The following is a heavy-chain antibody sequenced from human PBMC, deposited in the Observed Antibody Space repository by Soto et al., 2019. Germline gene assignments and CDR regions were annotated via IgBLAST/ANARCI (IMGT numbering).Heavy chain of an antibody. J-gene: IGHJ4*02. V-gene: IGHV3-33*01. CDR2: IWYDGSAT. CDR3: ARDIAVCRIDE. CDR1: GFTFSLYG. D-gene: IGHD6-19*01. Sequence: QVQLVQSGGGVVQPGKSLRLSCGASGFTFSLYGMHWVRQAPGKGLEWVSFIWYDGSATYYGDSVKGRFTISKDDSTNTLYLQMNSLRAEDTAVYYCARDIAVCRIDEWGQGTLVTVAS.